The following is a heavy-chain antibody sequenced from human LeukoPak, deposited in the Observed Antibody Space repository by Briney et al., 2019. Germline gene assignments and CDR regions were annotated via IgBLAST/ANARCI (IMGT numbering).Heavy chain of an antibody. Sequence: GGSLRLSCAASGFTFSSYGMHWVRQAPGKGLEWVAFIRYDGSNKYYADSVKGRFTISRDNSKNTLYLQMNSLRAEDTAVYYCAKDPPRRYDSSGYYPPDFDYWGQGTLVTVSS. J-gene: IGHJ4*02. D-gene: IGHD3-22*01. CDR1: GFTFSSYG. CDR3: AKDPPRRYDSSGYYPPDFDY. V-gene: IGHV3-30*02. CDR2: IRYDGSNK.